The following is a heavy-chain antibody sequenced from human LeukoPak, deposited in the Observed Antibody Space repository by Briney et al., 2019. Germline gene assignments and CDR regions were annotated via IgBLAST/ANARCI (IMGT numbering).Heavy chain of an antibody. D-gene: IGHD2-2*01. Sequence: GGSLRLSCAASGFTFSSYAMSWVRQAPGKGLEWVSAISGSGGSTYYADSVKGRFTISRDNSRNTLYLQMNSLRAEDTAVYYCAKAGTSCYAADYWGQGTLVTVSS. CDR2: ISGSGGST. CDR3: AKAGTSCYAADY. V-gene: IGHV3-23*01. J-gene: IGHJ4*02. CDR1: GFTFSSYA.